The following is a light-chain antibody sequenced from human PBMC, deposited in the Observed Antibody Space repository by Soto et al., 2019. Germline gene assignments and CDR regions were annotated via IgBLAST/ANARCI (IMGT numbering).Light chain of an antibody. V-gene: IGKV3-20*01. CDR3: QQYGSSGT. CDR1: QNLSRYF. J-gene: IGKJ1*01. Sequence: EIVLTQSPGTLSLSPGGRATLSCRASQNLSRYFLAWYQHKPGQAPRLLIYHTSNRATGIPARFSGSGSGTDFTLTISSLEPEDFAVYYCQQYGSSGTFGQGTKV. CDR2: HTS.